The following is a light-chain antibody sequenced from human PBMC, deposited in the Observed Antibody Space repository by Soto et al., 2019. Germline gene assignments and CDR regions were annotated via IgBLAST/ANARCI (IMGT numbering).Light chain of an antibody. V-gene: IGKV1-9*01. CDR1: QGISSY. CDR2: AAS. J-gene: IGKJ2*03. Sequence: DIQLTQSPSFLSASVGDRVTITCRASQGISSYLAWYQQKPGKAPKLLIYAASTLQSGVPSRFSGSGSGTEFTLTLGSLQPEDFATYYCQQLNTYPYSFGQGTKLEIK. CDR3: QQLNTYPYS.